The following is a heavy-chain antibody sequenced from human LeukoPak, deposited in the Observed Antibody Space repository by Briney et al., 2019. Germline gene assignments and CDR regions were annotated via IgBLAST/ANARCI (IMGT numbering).Heavy chain of an antibody. Sequence: GGSLRLSCSASGFSFSRDYMSWVRQAPGKGLECVAKIEPDGSQQYYVDSVRGRFTISRDNSKNSLYLHLNFLRAEDTAVYYCARYYYDSSGSQGAFDLWGQGTMVTVSS. CDR2: IEPDGSQQ. CDR3: ARYYYDSSGSQGAFDL. V-gene: IGHV3-7*01. CDR1: GFSFSRDY. D-gene: IGHD3-22*01. J-gene: IGHJ3*01.